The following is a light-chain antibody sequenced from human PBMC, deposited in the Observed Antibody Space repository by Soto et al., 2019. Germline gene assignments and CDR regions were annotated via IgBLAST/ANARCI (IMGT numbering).Light chain of an antibody. CDR3: QSYDSSLSGSV. CDR2: GNS. CDR1: NSNIGAGYD. V-gene: IGLV1-40*01. Sequence: QSVLTQPPSVSGAPGQSVTISCTGSNSNIGAGYDVHWYQQLPGTAPKLLIYGNSNRPSGVPDRFSGSKSVTSASLAITGLQAEDEADYYCQSYDSSLSGSVFGTGTKVTAL. J-gene: IGLJ1*01.